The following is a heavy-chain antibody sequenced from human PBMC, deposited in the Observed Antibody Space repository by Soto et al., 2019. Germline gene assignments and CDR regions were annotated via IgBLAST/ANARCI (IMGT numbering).Heavy chain of an antibody. D-gene: IGHD3-9*01. CDR1: GGSFSGYY. J-gene: IGHJ2*01. V-gene: IGHV4-34*01. CDR2: INDRGSI. Sequence: QVQLQQWGAGPLRPLETLSLTCGVSGGSFSGYYWAWIRQSPGKGLEWIGEINDRGSINYNPSLKSRVSISVPTSKTHYSLNLRSVTAADTAVYYCARESYYILTGPPWVWYFDLWGRGTLVTVSS. CDR3: ARESYYILTGPPWVWYFDL.